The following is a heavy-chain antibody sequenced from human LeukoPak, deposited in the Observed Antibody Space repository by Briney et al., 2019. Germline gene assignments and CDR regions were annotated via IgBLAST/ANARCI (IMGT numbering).Heavy chain of an antibody. CDR1: GGSISSYY. CDR3: ARDGDYDFWSGYPAPLDY. D-gene: IGHD3-3*01. V-gene: IGHV4-59*01. CDR2: IYYSGST. Sequence: KPSETLSLTCTVSGGSISSYYWSWIRQPPGKGLEWIGYIYYSGSTNYNPSLKSRVTVSVDTSKNQFSLKLSSVTAADTAVYYCARDGDYDFWSGYPAPLDYWGQGTLVTVSS. J-gene: IGHJ4*02.